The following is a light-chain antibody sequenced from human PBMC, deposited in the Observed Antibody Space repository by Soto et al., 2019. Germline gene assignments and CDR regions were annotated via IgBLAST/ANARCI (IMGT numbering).Light chain of an antibody. CDR1: QSVSSNY. V-gene: IGKV3-20*01. Sequence: EIVLTQSPGTLSVSPGERVTLSCRASQSVSSNYLAWYQQRPGQAPRLLISGASYRATGIPDRFSGSGSGTDFTLTISRLEPEDFAVYYCQQYSTSPPEFTFGPGTKVDSK. J-gene: IGKJ3*01. CDR3: QQYSTSPPEFT. CDR2: GAS.